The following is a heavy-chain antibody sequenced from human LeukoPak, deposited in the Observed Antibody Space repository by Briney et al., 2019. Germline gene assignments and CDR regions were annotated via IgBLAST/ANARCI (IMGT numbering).Heavy chain of an antibody. CDR3: ARDCSNGVCYPRDY. Sequence: GASVKVSCKASGYTLSECGISWVRQAPGQGLEWVGWITTYNGEKIYSQKFQGRVTMTTDTSSGTYYMELRNLRSDDTAIYYCARDCSNGVCYPRDYWGQGTLVIVSS. V-gene: IGHV1-18*01. D-gene: IGHD2-8*01. CDR2: ITTYNGEK. CDR1: GYTLSECG. J-gene: IGHJ4*02.